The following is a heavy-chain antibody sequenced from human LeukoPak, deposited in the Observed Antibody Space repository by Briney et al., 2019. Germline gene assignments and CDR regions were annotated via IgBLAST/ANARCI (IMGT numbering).Heavy chain of an antibody. CDR1: GYTFTIYG. V-gene: IGHV1-18*01. CDR2: ISAYNANT. CDR3: ARVPRGGYPLNY. D-gene: IGHD3-22*01. J-gene: IGHJ4*02. Sequence: ASVKVSCMASGYTFTIYGISWVRQAPGQGLEWMGWISAYNANTNYAQKLQGRVTMTTDTSTSTAYMELRSLRSDDTAVYYCARVPRGGYPLNYWGQGTLVTVSS.